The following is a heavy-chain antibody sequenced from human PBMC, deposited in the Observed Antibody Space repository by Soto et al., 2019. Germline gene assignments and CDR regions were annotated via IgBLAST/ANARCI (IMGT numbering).Heavy chain of an antibody. D-gene: IGHD1-1*01. CDR3: ARGSGKGALAGELEDVNYDY. CDR2: INESGST. V-gene: IGHV4-34*01. Sequence: QVQLQQWGAGLVKPSETLSLSCAVYGQSFSGHSWAWIRQPPGKGLEWIGEINESGSTYYNPPIMGRVTISTDTPQNQFSRKLSSVSAAYPAAYFCARGSGKGALAGELEDVNYDYWGQGTLVNVSS. J-gene: IGHJ4*02. CDR1: GQSFSGHS.